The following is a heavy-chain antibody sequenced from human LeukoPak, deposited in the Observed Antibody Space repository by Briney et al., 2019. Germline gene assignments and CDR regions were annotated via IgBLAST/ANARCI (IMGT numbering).Heavy chain of an antibody. Sequence: GGSLRLSCAASGFTFDDYGMSWVRQAPGEGLEWLSGINWNGGSTGYADSVKGRFTISRDNAKNSLSLQMNSLRAEDTALYHCARVNQGAGTDYFDYWGQGTLVTVSS. CDR1: GFTFDDYG. D-gene: IGHD6-19*01. V-gene: IGHV3-20*01. CDR2: INWNGGST. CDR3: ARVNQGAGTDYFDY. J-gene: IGHJ4*02.